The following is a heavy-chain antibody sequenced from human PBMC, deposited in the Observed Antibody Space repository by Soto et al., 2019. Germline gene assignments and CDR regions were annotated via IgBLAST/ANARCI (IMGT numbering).Heavy chain of an antibody. CDR3: ARGITMMVVVQRDAPDKYYFDS. V-gene: IGHV4-39*01. CDR2: VDYSGTA. D-gene: IGHD3-22*01. Sequence: PSETLSLTCTVSSGSISVTNVFWGWVRQPPGKGLEWIGNVDYSGTAYFSPSLATRVTFHVDTSKNQFSLKVRSVTAADTAVYYCARGITMMVVVQRDAPDKYYFDSWGLGTLVTVSS. J-gene: IGHJ4*02. CDR1: SGSISVTNVF.